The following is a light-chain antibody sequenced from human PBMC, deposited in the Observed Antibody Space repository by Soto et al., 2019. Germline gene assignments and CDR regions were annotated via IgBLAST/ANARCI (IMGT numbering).Light chain of an antibody. CDR3: QSYDSSLSGSYV. CDR2: GNS. CDR1: SSNIGAGYD. V-gene: IGLV1-40*01. J-gene: IGLJ1*01. Sequence: QCVLTQPPSVSGAPGQRVTISCTGSSSNIGAGYDVHWYQQLPGTAPKLLIYGNSNRPSGVPDRFSGSKSGTSASLAITGLQAEDEADYYCQSYDSSLSGSYVVGTGTKVTVL.